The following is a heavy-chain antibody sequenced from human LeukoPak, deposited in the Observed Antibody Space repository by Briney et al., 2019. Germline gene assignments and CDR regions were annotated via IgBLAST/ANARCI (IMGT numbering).Heavy chain of an antibody. Sequence: SKTLSLTGTVSGGSISVYYWGWIRQPAGKGLEWIGRIYTSGSTNYNPSLKSRVTMSVDTSKIQFSLKLSSVTAADTAVYYCARDNPNTAMVHWGQGALVTVSS. J-gene: IGHJ4*02. CDR1: GGSISVYY. D-gene: IGHD5-18*01. CDR2: IYTSGST. CDR3: ARDNPNTAMVH. V-gene: IGHV4-4*07.